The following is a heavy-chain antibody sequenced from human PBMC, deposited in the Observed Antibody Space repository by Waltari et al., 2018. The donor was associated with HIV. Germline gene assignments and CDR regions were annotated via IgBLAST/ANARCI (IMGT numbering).Heavy chain of an antibody. V-gene: IGHV3-33*01. D-gene: IGHD4-17*01. CDR3: ARDDTSMTTVTSPDY. Sequence: QVQLVESGGCVVQPGRSLRLSCAASGFTFSSYGMHWVRQAPGKGLEGVGVIWYDGSNKDYADSVHGRFTISRDDSNNTLYLQMNSLRAEDTAVYYCARDDTSMTTVTSPDYWGQGTLVTVSS. CDR1: GFTFSSYG. CDR2: IWYDGSNK. J-gene: IGHJ4*02.